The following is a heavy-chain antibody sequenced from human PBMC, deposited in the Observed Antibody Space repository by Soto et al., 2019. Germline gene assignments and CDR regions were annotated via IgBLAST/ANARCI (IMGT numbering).Heavy chain of an antibody. CDR1: GGTFSSYT. Sequence: QVQLVQSGAEVKKPGSSVKVSCKASGGTFSSYTISWVRQAPGQGLEWMGRIIPILGIANYAQKFQGRVMITADKSTSTAYRELRSLRSEDTAVYYCARGPPLAAAAPWGMDVWGQGTTVTVSS. J-gene: IGHJ6*02. V-gene: IGHV1-69*02. CDR3: ARGPPLAAAAPWGMDV. CDR2: IIPILGIA. D-gene: IGHD6-13*01.